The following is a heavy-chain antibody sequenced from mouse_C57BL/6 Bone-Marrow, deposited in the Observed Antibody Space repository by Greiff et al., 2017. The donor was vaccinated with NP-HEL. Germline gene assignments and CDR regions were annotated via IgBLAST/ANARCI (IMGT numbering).Heavy chain of an antibody. CDR3: AREEGRGAMDY. J-gene: IGHJ4*01. D-gene: IGHD3-3*01. Sequence: QVQLKRSGPELVKPGASVKISCKASGYSFTSYYIHWVKQRPGQGLEWIGWIYPGSGNTKYNEKFKGKATLTADTSSSTAYMQLSSLTSEDSAVYYCAREEGRGAMDYWGQGTSVTVSS. V-gene: IGHV1-66*01. CDR2: IYPGSGNT. CDR1: GYSFTSYY.